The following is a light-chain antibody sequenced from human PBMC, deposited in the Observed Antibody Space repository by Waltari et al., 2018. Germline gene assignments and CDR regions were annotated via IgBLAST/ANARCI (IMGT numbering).Light chain of an antibody. CDR1: QSVLYSSNNKNY. V-gene: IGKV4-1*01. Sequence: DIVMTQSPDSLAVSLGERATINCKSSQSVLYSSNNKNYLAWYQQKPGQPPKLLIYWASTRKSRVPDRLSGSGSGTNVTLTISSLQAEDVAVYYCQQYYNTPWTFGQGTKVEIK. CDR2: WAS. J-gene: IGKJ1*01. CDR3: QQYYNTPWT.